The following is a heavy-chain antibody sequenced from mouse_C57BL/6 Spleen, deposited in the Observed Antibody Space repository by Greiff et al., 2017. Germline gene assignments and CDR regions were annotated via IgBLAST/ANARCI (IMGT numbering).Heavy chain of an antibody. CDR1: GYTFTSYW. V-gene: IGHV1-53*01. J-gene: IGHJ4*01. D-gene: IGHD2-1*01. CDR2: INPSNGGT. CDR3: ARSHYGNYGDAMDY. Sequence: QVHVKQPGTELVKPGASVKLSCKASGYTFTSYWMHWVKQRPGQGLEWIGNINPSNGGTNYNEKFKSKATLTVDKSSSTAYMQLSSLTSEDSAVYYCARSHYGNYGDAMDYWGQGTSVTVSS.